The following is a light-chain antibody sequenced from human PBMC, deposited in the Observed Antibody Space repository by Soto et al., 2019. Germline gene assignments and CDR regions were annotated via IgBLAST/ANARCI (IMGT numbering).Light chain of an antibody. CDR1: QSVSNN. V-gene: IGKV3-15*01. Sequence: EIVMTQSPATLSVSPGERGSLSCRASQSVSNNLAWYQHKPGQAPSLLIHGASTRATGIPARFSGRGSETEFTLTISSLQSEDFAVYYCQQYNDLPRTFGQGTKVDIK. J-gene: IGKJ1*01. CDR3: QQYNDLPRT. CDR2: GAS.